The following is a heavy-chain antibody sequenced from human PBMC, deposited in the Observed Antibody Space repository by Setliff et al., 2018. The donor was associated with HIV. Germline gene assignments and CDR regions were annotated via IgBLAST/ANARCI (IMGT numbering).Heavy chain of an antibody. D-gene: IGHD5-18*01. J-gene: IGHJ3*02. V-gene: IGHV3-21*01. CDR1: GFTFSSYS. Sequence: GSLRLSCAASGFTFSSYSMNWVRQAPGKGLEWVLSSSSSSSYIYYADSVKSRFTISRYNAKNSLYLQMNSLRAEDTAVYYCARCLVTAMVSDAFDIWGQGTMVTVS. CDR2: SSSSSSYI. CDR3: ARCLVTAMVSDAFDI.